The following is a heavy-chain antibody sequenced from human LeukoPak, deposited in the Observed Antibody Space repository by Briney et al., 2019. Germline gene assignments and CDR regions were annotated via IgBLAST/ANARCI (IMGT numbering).Heavy chain of an antibody. D-gene: IGHD2-15*01. J-gene: IGHJ4*02. Sequence: GGTLRLSCAASGFTFSSYSMSWVRQAPGKGLEWVSAISGSGGSTYYADSVKGRFTISRDNSKNTLYLQMNSLRAEDTAVYYCARDIVAAIQYYFDYWGQGTLVTVSS. CDR2: ISGSGGST. V-gene: IGHV3-23*01. CDR3: ARDIVAAIQYYFDY. CDR1: GFTFSSYS.